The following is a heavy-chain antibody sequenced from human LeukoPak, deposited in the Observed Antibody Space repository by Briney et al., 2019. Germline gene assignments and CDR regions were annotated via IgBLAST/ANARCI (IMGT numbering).Heavy chain of an antibody. Sequence: PRGTLRLSCAVSVFTFSRYSMYWVRETPGKGVGWVAFIHIDVSNKSYADSVRGRFTISRDNSKITMYLQMNSLRAEDTAVYFCAKGDKMLTWRRTYIRFNPWGQGTLVTVSS. D-gene: IGHD3-16*01. J-gene: IGHJ5*02. V-gene: IGHV3-30*02. CDR2: IHIDVSNK. CDR1: VFTFSRYS. CDR3: AKGDKMLTWRRTYIRFNP.